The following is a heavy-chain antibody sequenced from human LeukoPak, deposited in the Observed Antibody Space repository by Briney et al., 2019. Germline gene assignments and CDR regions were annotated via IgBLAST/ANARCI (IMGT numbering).Heavy chain of an antibody. CDR3: ARVGGHYDFWSGFGYFDY. Sequence: ASVKVSCKASGYTFTSYGISWVRQAPGQGLEWMGWISAYNGNTNYAQKLQGRVTMTTDTSTSTAYMELRSLRSDDTAVYYCARVGGHYDFWSGFGYFDYWGQEPWSPSPQ. J-gene: IGHJ4*01. CDR1: GYTFTSYG. D-gene: IGHD3-3*01. V-gene: IGHV1-18*01. CDR2: ISAYNGNT.